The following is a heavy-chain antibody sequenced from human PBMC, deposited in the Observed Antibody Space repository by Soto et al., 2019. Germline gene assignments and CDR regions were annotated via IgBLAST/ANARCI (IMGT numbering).Heavy chain of an antibody. J-gene: IGHJ3*02. Sequence: QVQLVQSGAEVKKPGASVKVSCKASGYTFPSFGISWVRQAPGQGLEWMGWISAYNGNTNYAENLQGRVTMTTDTSTSTAYMELRSMRSDDTAVYYCARDHRGGTDAFDIWGQGTMVTVSS. CDR1: GYTFPSFG. CDR2: ISAYNGNT. CDR3: ARDHRGGTDAFDI. D-gene: IGHD2-15*01. V-gene: IGHV1-18*01.